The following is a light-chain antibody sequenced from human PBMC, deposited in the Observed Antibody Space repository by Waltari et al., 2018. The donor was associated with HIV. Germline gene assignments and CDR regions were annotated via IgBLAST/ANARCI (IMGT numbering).Light chain of an antibody. J-gene: IGKJ2*01. CDR2: GVS. CDR1: QSVSSN. V-gene: IGKV3-15*01. Sequence: EIVMTQSPVTLSVSPGERATLSCRASQSVSSNLAWYQQKPGQAPRLLIYGVSTRATGIPARFSGSGSGTEFTLTISSLQSEDFAVYYCQHYNNWPPYTFGQGTKLEIK. CDR3: QHYNNWPPYT.